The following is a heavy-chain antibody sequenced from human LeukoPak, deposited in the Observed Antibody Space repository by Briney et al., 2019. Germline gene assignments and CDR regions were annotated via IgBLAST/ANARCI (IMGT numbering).Heavy chain of an antibody. V-gene: IGHV1-2*02. CDR1: GYTFIGYY. J-gene: IGHJ5*02. Sequence: ASVKVSCKASGYTFIGYYMHWVRQAPGQGLEWMGWINPNSGGTNYAQKFQGRVTMTRDTSISTAYMELNGLRSDDTAVYYCTRDFNWFDPWGQGTLVTVSS. CDR3: TRDFNWFDP. CDR2: INPNSGGT.